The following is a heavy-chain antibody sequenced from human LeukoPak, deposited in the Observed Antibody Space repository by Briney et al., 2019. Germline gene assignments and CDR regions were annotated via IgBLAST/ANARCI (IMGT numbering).Heavy chain of an antibody. J-gene: IGHJ6*02. CDR3: ARILLKDCMDV. CDR2: IDWDDDK. V-gene: IGHV2-70*01. D-gene: IGHD4/OR15-4a*01. Sequence: ESGPALSQPTQPLTLTFTFSGFSLSPRGMCVSWIRQPPVKALEWLTLIDWDDDKYYSTSLKTRLTISKDTSKNQVVLTMTNMDPVDTATYYCARILLKDCMDVWGQGTTVTVSS. CDR1: GFSLSPRGMC.